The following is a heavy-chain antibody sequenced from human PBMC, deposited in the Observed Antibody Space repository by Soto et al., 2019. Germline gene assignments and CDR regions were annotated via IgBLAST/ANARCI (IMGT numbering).Heavy chain of an antibody. CDR2: INHSGST. D-gene: IGHD3-10*01. V-gene: IGHV4-34*01. J-gene: IGHJ6*02. CDR3: ARGVVRVVRYYYYCGMDV. CDR1: GGSFSGYY. Sequence: QVQLQQWGAGLLKPSETLSLTCAVYGGSFSGYYWSWIRQPPGKGLEWMGEINHSGSTNYNPSLKSRVTISVDTSKHQFSLKLSSVTAADTAVYYCARGVVRVVRYYYYCGMDVWGQGTTVTVSS.